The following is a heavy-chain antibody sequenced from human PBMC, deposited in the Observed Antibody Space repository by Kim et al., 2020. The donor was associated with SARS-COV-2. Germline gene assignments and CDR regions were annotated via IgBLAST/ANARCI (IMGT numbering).Heavy chain of an antibody. CDR1: GFTFDDYA. CDR2: ISWNSGSI. J-gene: IGHJ3*02. CDR3: AKDISDQLLAFDI. V-gene: IGHV3-9*01. Sequence: GGSLRLSCAASGFTFDDYAMHWVRQAPGKGLEWVSGISWNSGSIGYADSVKGRFTISRDNAKNSLYLQMNSLRAEDTALYYCAKDISDQLLAFDIWGQGTMVTVSS. D-gene: IGHD2-2*01.